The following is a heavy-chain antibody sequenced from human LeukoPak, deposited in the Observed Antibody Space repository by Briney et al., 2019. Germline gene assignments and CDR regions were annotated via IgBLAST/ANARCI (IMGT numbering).Heavy chain of an antibody. D-gene: IGHD3-22*01. J-gene: IGHJ4*02. V-gene: IGHV4-59*01. CDR2: IYYSGST. CDR1: GGSISSYY. Sequence: SETLSLTCTVSGGSISSYYWSWIRQPPGKGLEWIGYIYYSGSTNYNPSLKSRVTISVDTSKNQFSLKLGSVTAADTAVYYCARGAYYYDSSGYFFDYWGQGTLVTVSS. CDR3: ARGAYYYDSSGYFFDY.